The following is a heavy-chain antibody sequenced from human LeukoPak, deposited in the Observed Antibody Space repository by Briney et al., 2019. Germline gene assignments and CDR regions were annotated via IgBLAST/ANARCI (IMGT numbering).Heavy chain of an antibody. CDR3: ARRATLTTNDAFDI. D-gene: IGHD4-17*01. CDR1: GYSFTSYW. J-gene: IGHJ3*02. Sequence: GESLKISCRGSGYSFTSYWIAWVRQMPGKGLEWMGIIYPGDSDTRYSPSFQGQVTISADRSISTAYLQWSSLKASDTAMYYCARRATLTTNDAFDIWGQGTMVTVSS. CDR2: IYPGDSDT. V-gene: IGHV5-51*01.